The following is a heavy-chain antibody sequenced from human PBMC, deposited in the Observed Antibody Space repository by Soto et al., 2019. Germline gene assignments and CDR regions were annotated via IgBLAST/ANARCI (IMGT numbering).Heavy chain of an antibody. J-gene: IGHJ4*02. CDR3: AKDRVGGTFYTPLGF. Sequence: QVQLVESGGGVVQPGGSLRPSCKASGFTFDNYGMHWVRQAPGKGLEWGAVITYDGSFQYYADSVKGRFTISRDNSKNTLFLHLNTLKPEDTAVYHCAKDRVGGTFYTPLGFWGQGTLVTVSS. CDR1: GFTFDNYG. D-gene: IGHD1-7*01. V-gene: IGHV3-30*18. CDR2: ITYDGSFQ.